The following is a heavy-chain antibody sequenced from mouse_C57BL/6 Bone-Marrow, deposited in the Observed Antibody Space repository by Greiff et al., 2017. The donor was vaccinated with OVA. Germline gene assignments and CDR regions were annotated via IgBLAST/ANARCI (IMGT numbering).Heavy chain of an antibody. J-gene: IGHJ4*01. CDR2: ISSGSSTI. D-gene: IGHD1-1*01. Sequence: EVKVVESGGGLVKPGGSLKLSCAASGFTFSDYGMHWVRQAPEKGLEWVAYISSGSSTIYYADTVKGRFTISRDNAKNTLFLQMTSLRSEDTAMYYCASYCGSYAMDYWGQGTSVTVSS. V-gene: IGHV5-17*01. CDR3: ASYCGSYAMDY. CDR1: GFTFSDYG.